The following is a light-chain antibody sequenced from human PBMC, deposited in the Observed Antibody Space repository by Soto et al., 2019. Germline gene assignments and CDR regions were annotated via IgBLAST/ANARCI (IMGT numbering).Light chain of an antibody. Sequence: EVVLTQSPGTLSLSPGERASLSCRGSQGVNSDYLAWYQQKPGHAPRLLIYGASTRATGIPDRFSGSGSETDFTLTITGLEPEDFAVYYCQQYGSSSSWTFGQGTKVDIK. J-gene: IGKJ1*01. V-gene: IGKV3-20*01. CDR3: QQYGSSSSWT. CDR2: GAS. CDR1: QGVNSDY.